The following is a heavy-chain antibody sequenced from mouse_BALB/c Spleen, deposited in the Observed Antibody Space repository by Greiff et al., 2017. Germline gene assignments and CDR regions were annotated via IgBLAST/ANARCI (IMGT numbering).Heavy chain of an antibody. V-gene: IGHV1S127*01. CDR2: IDPSDSYT. Sequence: QVQLQQPGAELVKPGASVKMSCKASGYTFTSYWMHWVKQRPGQGLEWIGVIDPSDSYTSDNQKFKGKATLTVDTSSSTAYMQLSSLTSEDSAVYYSTRRGEVRRDYAMDYWGQGTSGTGSS. CDR3: TRRGEVRRDYAMDY. CDR1: GYTFTSYW. J-gene: IGHJ4*01. D-gene: IGHD2-14*01.